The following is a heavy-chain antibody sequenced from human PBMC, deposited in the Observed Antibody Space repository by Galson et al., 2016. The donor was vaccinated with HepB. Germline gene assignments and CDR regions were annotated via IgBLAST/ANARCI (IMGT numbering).Heavy chain of an antibody. CDR2: IYYSGST. CDR1: GGSISSGGYY. CDR3: ADSFEQYFDS. J-gene: IGHJ4*02. Sequence: LTCTVSGGSISSGGYYWSWIRQHPGKGLEWIGYIYYSGSTYYNPSLKSRVSISIDTSKNQFSLKLSSVTAADTAVYYCADSFEQYFDSWGRGTLVTVSS. D-gene: IGHD2/OR15-2a*01. V-gene: IGHV4-31*03.